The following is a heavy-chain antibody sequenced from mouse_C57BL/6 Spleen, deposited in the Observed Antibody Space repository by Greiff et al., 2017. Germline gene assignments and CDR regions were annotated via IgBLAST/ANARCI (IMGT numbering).Heavy chain of an antibody. Sequence: QVQLQQSGAELARPGASVKLSCKASGYTFTSYGISWVKQRTGQGLEWIGEIYPRSGNTYYNEKFKGKATLTADKSSSTAYMELRSLTSEDSAVYFCAREGYVNQRGYFDDWGQGTTLTVSS. CDR2: IYPRSGNT. CDR1: GYTFTSYG. V-gene: IGHV1-81*01. CDR3: AREGYVNQRGYFDD. J-gene: IGHJ2*01. D-gene: IGHD2-1*01.